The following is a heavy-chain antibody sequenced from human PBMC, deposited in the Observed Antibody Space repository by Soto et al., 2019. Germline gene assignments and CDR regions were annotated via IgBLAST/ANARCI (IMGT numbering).Heavy chain of an antibody. J-gene: IGHJ4*02. Sequence: QITLKESGPTVVKPTQTLTLTFTFSGFSLTTNGEGVGWIRQPPGKALECLALIYWDDAKRSNPSMMRRLTSTKDTSENQVVRTMSNMDPVDTATYYCAHRRGWFNWNDGDFDYWGQGALITVFS. D-gene: IGHD1-1*01. V-gene: IGHV2-5*02. CDR2: IYWDDAK. CDR1: GFSLTTNGEG. CDR3: AHRRGWFNWNDGDFDY.